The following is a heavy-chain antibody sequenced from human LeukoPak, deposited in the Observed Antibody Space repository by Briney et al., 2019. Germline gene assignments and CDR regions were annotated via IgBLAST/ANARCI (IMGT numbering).Heavy chain of an antibody. CDR1: GFTFSSYS. CDR3: ARDSGTDIVATTGQEY. J-gene: IGHJ4*02. Sequence: GGSLRPSCAASGFTFSSYSMYWVRQAPGKGLEWVSSISSSSCYIYYADSVKGRFTISRDNAKNSLYLQMNSLRAEDTAVYYCARDSGTDIVATTGQEYWGQGTLVTVSS. V-gene: IGHV3-21*01. CDR2: ISSSSCYI. D-gene: IGHD5-12*01.